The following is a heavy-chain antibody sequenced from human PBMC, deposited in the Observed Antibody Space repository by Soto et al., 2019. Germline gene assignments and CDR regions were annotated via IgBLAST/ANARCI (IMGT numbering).Heavy chain of an antibody. CDR3: AKAGYGSGSYYTLSFDY. CDR1: GGSISNYY. Sequence: SETLSLTCTVAGGSISNYYWSWVRQPPGKGLEWIGYIYDSGSTNYNPSLKSRVTISVDTSKNQFSLRLTSVTAADTAVYYCAKAGYGSGSYYTLSFDYWGQGSLVTVSS. D-gene: IGHD3-10*01. CDR2: IYDSGST. V-gene: IGHV4-59*01. J-gene: IGHJ4*02.